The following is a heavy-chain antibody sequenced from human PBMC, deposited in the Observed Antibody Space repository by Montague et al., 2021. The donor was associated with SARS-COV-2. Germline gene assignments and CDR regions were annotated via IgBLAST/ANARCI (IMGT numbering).Heavy chain of an antibody. V-gene: IGHV6-1*01. J-gene: IGHJ4*02. Sequence: CAISGDSVSSNSAAWNWIRQSPSGGLEWLGRTYYRSKWYTDYAPSVKTRITITPDTSNNQFSLHLNSVTPGDPAVYYCAREGTVPGPRGIYFDDWGQGTLVTVSS. D-gene: IGHD1-1*01. CDR2: TYYRSKWYT. CDR1: GDSVSSNSAA. CDR3: AREGTVPGPRGIYFDD.